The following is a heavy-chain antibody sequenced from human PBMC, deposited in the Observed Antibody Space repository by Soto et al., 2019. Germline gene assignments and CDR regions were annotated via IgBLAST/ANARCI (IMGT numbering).Heavy chain of an antibody. Sequence: GASVKVSCKASGGTFSSYAISWVRQAPGQGLEWMGGIIPIFGTANYAQKFQGRVTITADESTSTAYMELSSLRSEDTAVYYCALLWFGELRRQYDYWGQGSLVTVSS. CDR3: ALLWFGELRRQYDY. CDR2: IIPIFGTA. J-gene: IGHJ4*02. CDR1: GGTFSSYA. V-gene: IGHV1-69*13. D-gene: IGHD3-10*01.